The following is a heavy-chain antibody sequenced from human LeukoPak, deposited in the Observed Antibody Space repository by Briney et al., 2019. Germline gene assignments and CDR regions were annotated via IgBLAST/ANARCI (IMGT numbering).Heavy chain of an antibody. D-gene: IGHD6-6*01. J-gene: IGHJ3*02. CDR2: INTDTGKP. V-gene: IGHV7-4-1*02. CDR3: ARDSLTAARPYAFDI. CDR1: GYSFTTYG. Sequence: ASVKVSCKASGYSFTTYGIYWVRQAPGQGLEWMGWINTDTGKPTYAQGFTGRFVLSLDTSVTTAYLQISSLKAEDTAVYYCARDSLTAARPYAFDIWGQGTMVTVSS.